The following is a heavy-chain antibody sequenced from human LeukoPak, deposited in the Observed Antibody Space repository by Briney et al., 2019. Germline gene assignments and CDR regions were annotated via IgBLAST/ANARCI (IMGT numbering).Heavy chain of an antibody. CDR2: ISYDGSNK. CDR3: AKDHDSSGLDY. Sequence: GSSLRLSCAASGFTFSSYGMHWLPHAPGKGLQWVAVISYDGSNKYYADSVKGRFTISRDNSKNTLYLQMNSLRAEDTAVYYCAKDHDSSGLDYWGQGTLVTVSS. D-gene: IGHD3-22*01. V-gene: IGHV3-30*18. J-gene: IGHJ4*02. CDR1: GFTFSSYG.